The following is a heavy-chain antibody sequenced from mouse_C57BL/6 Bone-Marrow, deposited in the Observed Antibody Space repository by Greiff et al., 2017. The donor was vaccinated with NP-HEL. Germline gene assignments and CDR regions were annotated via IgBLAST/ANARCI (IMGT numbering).Heavy chain of an antibody. J-gene: IGHJ4*01. CDR1: GYTFTDYY. V-gene: IGHV1-76*01. Sequence: VKLMESGAELVRPGASVKLSCKASGYTFTDYYINWVKQRPGQGLEWIARIYPGSGNTYYIEKFKGKATLTAEKSSSTAYMQLSSLTSEDSAVYFCARPTMVTNYAMDYWGQGTSVTVSS. CDR2: IYPGSGNT. D-gene: IGHD2-2*01. CDR3: ARPTMVTNYAMDY.